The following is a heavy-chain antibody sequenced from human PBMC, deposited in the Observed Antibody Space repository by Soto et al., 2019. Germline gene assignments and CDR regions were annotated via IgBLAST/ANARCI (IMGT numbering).Heavy chain of an antibody. Sequence: ASVKVSCKASGGTFSSYAISWVRQAPGQGLEWMGGIIPIFGTANYAQKFQGRVTITADESTSTAYMELSSLRSEDTAVYYCASCGVIAAAVSGYYGMDVWGQGTTVTVSS. J-gene: IGHJ6*02. CDR1: GGTFSSYA. CDR3: ASCGVIAAAVSGYYGMDV. V-gene: IGHV1-69*13. CDR2: IIPIFGTA. D-gene: IGHD6-13*01.